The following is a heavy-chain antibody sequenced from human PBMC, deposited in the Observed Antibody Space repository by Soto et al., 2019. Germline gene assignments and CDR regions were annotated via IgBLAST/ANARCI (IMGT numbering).Heavy chain of an antibody. CDR3: ARDCEALYGDYDPFYGMDV. CDR1: GYTFTSYG. CDR2: ISAYNGNT. Sequence: GASVKVSCKASGYTFTSYGISWVRQAPGQGLEWMGWISAYNGNTNYAQKLQGRVTMTTDTSTSTAYMELRSLRSDDTAVYYCARDCEALYGDYDPFYGMDVWGQGTTVTVSS. D-gene: IGHD4-17*01. J-gene: IGHJ6*02. V-gene: IGHV1-18*01.